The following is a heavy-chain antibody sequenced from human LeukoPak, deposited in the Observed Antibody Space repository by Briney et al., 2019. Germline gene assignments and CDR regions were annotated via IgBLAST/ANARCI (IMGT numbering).Heavy chain of an antibody. Sequence: GGSLRLSCAASGFTFSRHSINWVRQAPGKGLEWVSAISGSGGSTYYADSVKGRFTISRDNSKNTLYLQMNSLRAEDTAVYYCARDYYDSSGYLYWGQGTLVTVSS. D-gene: IGHD3-22*01. J-gene: IGHJ4*02. CDR3: ARDYYDSSGYLY. V-gene: IGHV3-23*01. CDR2: ISGSGGST. CDR1: GFTFSRHS.